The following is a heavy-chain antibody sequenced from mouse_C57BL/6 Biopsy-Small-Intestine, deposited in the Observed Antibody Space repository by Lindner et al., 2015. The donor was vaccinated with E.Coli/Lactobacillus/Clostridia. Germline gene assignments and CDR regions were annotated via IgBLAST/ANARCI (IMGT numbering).Heavy chain of an antibody. CDR3: ARSGGRHCSYTSCYPDV. J-gene: IGHJ1*01. CDR2: INPRDDTR. CDR1: GYTFINYY. Sequence: SVKVSCKASGYTFINYYMHWVRQASGQGLEWLGIINPRDDTRSYTQKFQGRVTMTRDTSTSTVYMELSSLMSEDTTVYYCARSGGRHCSYTSCYPDVWGQGTTVTVSS. V-gene: IGHV1S12*01. D-gene: IGHD2-12*01.